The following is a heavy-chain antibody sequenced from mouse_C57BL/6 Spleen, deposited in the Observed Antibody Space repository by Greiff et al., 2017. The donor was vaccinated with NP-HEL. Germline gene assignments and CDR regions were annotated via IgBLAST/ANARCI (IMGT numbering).Heavy chain of an antibody. Sequence: QVQLQQSGPELVKPGASVKISCKASGYAFSSSWMNWVKQRPGKGLEWIGRNYPGDGDTNYNEKFKGKATLTADKSSSTAYMQLSSLTSEDSAVYFCARTDYGNYEFAYWGQGTLVTVSA. V-gene: IGHV1-82*01. CDR3: ARTDYGNYEFAY. CDR1: GYAFSSSW. CDR2: NYPGDGDT. J-gene: IGHJ3*01. D-gene: IGHD2-1*01.